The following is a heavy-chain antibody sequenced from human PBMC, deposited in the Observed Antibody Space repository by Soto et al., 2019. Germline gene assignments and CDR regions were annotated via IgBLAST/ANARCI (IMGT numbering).Heavy chain of an antibody. D-gene: IGHD1-26*01. CDR2: IDTGNQNT. CDR3: ARDAKWDPRGVEAQQDDYVDS. Sequence: QGHLVQSGAEVKEPGASVKISCKASRYTFTAYAIHWLRQAPGQSLEWLGWIDTGNQNTKYSPAFQDRVTITADTFANRADMELSSLSFEDTAVYYCARDAKWDPRGVEAQQDDYVDSWGQGTLVTVSA. V-gene: IGHV1-3*04. J-gene: IGHJ4*02. CDR1: RYTFTAYA.